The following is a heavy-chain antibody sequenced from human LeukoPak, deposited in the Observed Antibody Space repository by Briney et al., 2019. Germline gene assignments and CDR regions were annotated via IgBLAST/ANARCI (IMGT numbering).Heavy chain of an antibody. J-gene: IGHJ6*03. CDR1: GGSFSGYY. CDR3: ARTRSYLTGHYRDYYYYYMDV. V-gene: IGHV4-34*01. D-gene: IGHD3-9*01. Sequence: SETLSLTCAVYGGSFSGYYWSWIRQPPGKGLEWIGEINHSGSTNYNPSLKSRVTISVDTSKNQFSLKLSSVTAADTAVYYCARTRSYLTGHYRDYYYYYMDVGGKGTTVTISS. CDR2: INHSGST.